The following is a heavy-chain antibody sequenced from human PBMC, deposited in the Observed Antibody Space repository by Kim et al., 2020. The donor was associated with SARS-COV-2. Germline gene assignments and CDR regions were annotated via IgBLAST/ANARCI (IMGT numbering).Heavy chain of an antibody. V-gene: IGHV3-23*01. CDR3: AKDVYYYGSGSYSPRYYYYGMDV. J-gene: IGHJ6*02. D-gene: IGHD3-10*01. CDR2: ISGSGGST. Sequence: GRSLRLSCAASGFTFSSYAMSWVRQAPGKGLEWVSAISGSGGSTCYADSVKGRFTISRDNSKNTLYLQMNSLRAEDTAVYYCAKDVYYYGSGSYSPRYYYYGMDVWGQGTTVTVSS. CDR1: GFTFSSYA.